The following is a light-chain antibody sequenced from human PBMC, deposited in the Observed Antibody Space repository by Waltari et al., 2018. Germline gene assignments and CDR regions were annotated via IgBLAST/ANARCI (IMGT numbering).Light chain of an antibody. CDR3: QQLRA. V-gene: IGKV1-13*02. CDR2: DAS. Sequence: AIQLTQSPSSLSASVGDRVIITCRSRQGISSALAWYQQKPGKAPKFLIYDASSLQSGVPARYSGIGSGIDFTLTISSLQPENFATYYCQQLRAFGPGTKVDIK. CDR1: QGISSA. J-gene: IGKJ3*01.